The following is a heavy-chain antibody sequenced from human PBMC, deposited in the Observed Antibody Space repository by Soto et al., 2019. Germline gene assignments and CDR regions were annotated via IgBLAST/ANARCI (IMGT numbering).Heavy chain of an antibody. J-gene: IGHJ4*01. CDR2: LSSSSGHI. CDR1: GFTFSSYS. D-gene: IGHD1-26*01. V-gene: IGHV3-21*01. CDR3: VRHWLATREFDY. Sequence: GGSLRLSCAASGFTFSSYSMNWVRQAPGKGLEWVSSLSSSSGHIYYADSVKGRFTISRDNAKNSLYLQMNSLRAEDTAVYYCVRHWLATREFDYWGHGTLVTVSS.